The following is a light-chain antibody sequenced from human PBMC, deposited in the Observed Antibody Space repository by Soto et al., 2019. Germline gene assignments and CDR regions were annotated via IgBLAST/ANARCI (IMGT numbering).Light chain of an antibody. V-gene: IGKV1-5*01. J-gene: IGKJ5*01. CDR3: QQLDSMPIT. CDR2: DAS. Sequence: DIQMTQSPSTLSGSVGDRVTITCRASQTISSWLAWYQQKPGKAPKLLIYDASSLEGGVPSRFSGSGSGTEFTLTISSLQPDDYASYYCQQLDSMPITFGQGTRLEIK. CDR1: QTISSW.